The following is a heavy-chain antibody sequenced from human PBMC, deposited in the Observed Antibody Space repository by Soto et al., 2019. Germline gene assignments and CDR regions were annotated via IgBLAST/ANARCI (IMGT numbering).Heavy chain of an antibody. CDR1: GDSISSTSW. Sequence: TSETLSLTCTVSGDSISSTSWWSWVHQPPGKGLEWVGYMYNSGSANYNPSLKSRVTISVDMSQNQFSLKLTSVTAADTAVYYCARHGAIYSNSWYDFDYWGQGTLVTVSS. D-gene: IGHD5-18*01. CDR3: ARHGAIYSNSWYDFDY. V-gene: IGHV4-4*02. J-gene: IGHJ4*02. CDR2: MYNSGSA.